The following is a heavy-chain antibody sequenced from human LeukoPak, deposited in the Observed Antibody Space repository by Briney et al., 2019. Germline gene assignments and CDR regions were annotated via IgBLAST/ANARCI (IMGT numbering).Heavy chain of an antibody. Sequence: SETLSLTCTVSGGSISSGGYYWSWIRQHPGKGLEWIGYIYYSGSTYYNPSLKSRVTISVDTSKNQFSLKLSSVTAADTAVYYCARESGRHYGSLDYWGQGTLVTVSS. J-gene: IGHJ4*02. D-gene: IGHD3-10*01. CDR1: GGSISSGGYY. V-gene: IGHV4-31*03. CDR3: ARESGRHYGSLDY. CDR2: IYYSGST.